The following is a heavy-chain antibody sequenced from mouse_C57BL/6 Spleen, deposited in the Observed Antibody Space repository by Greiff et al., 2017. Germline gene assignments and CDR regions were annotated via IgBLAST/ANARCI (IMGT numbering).Heavy chain of an antibody. V-gene: IGHV1-9*01. J-gene: IGHJ3*01. CDR1: GYTFTGYW. CDR2: ILPGSGST. D-gene: IGHD1-1*01. CDR3: AHYYGSSLAY. Sequence: QVQLQQSGAELMKPGASVKLSCKATGYTFTGYWIEWVKQRPGHGLEWIGEILPGSGSTNYNEKFKGKATFTADTSSTTAYMQLSSLTTEDSAIYYCAHYYGSSLAYWGQGTLVTVSA.